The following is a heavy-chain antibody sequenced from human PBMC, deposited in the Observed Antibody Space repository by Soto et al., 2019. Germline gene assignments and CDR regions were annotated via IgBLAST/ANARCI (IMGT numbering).Heavy chain of an antibody. J-gene: IGHJ4*02. V-gene: IGHV3-21*01. Sequence: PGGSLRLSCAASASGFIFSTYSMNWVRQAPGKGLEWVSSISGSSSYIYYADSVKGRFTISRDNSKNTLYLQMNSLRAEDTAVYYCAKWAYGSGSSNYWGQGTLVTVSS. CDR1: GFIFSTYS. D-gene: IGHD3-10*01. CDR3: AKWAYGSGSSNY. CDR2: ISGSSSYI.